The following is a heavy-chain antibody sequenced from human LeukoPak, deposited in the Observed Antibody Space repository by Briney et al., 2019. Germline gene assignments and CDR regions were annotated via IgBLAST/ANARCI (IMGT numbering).Heavy chain of an antibody. V-gene: IGHV1-2*02. CDR1: GYTFTGYY. J-gene: IGHJ4*02. D-gene: IGHD3-10*01. CDR2: INPNSGGT. Sequence: ASVKVSCKASGYTFTGYYMHWVRQAPGQGLEWMGWINPNSGGTNYAQKFQGRVTMTRDTSISTAYMELRSLRSDDTAVYYCARDRGPVLLWFGELCDYWGQGTLVTVSS. CDR3: ARDRGPVLLWFGELCDY.